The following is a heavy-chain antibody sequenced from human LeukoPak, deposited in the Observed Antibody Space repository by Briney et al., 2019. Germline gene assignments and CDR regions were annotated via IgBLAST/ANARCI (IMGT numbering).Heavy chain of an antibody. J-gene: IGHJ6*03. D-gene: IGHD6-19*01. CDR1: GYTFTGYY. CDR2: INPNSGGT. CDR3: AXLPEGIAVAGXXYMDV. V-gene: IGHV1-2*06. Sequence: GASVKVSCKASGYTFTGYYMHWVRQAPGQGLEWMGRINPNSGGTNYAQKFQVRVTMTRDTSISTAYMELTSMRSDDKAVYYSAXLPEGIAVAGXXYMDVWGKXTTVXXSS.